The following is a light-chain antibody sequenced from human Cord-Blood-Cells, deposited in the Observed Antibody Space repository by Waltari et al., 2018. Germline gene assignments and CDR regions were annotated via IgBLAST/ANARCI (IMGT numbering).Light chain of an antibody. Sequence: IQMTPSPSTISASVGDSVTISCRATQSISSWLTWYQQKPGKAPKLLIYDASSLESGVPSRFIGMGSGTEFTLTISSLQPDDFATYYCQQYNSYSWTFGQGTKVEIK. J-gene: IGKJ1*01. V-gene: IGKV1-5*01. CDR1: QSISSW. CDR3: QQYNSYSWT. CDR2: DAS.